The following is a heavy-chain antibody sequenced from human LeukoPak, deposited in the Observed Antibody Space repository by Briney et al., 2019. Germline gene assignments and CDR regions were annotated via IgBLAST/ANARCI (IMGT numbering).Heavy chain of an antibody. Sequence: PGGSLRLSCSASGFTFSTYALNWVRQAPGKGLEWVSYISSSGNTIYYADSVKGRFTISRDDAKNSLSLQMSSLSLEDTAVYYCVRADLWSGPVHWGQGTLVTVSS. CDR1: GFTFSTYA. V-gene: IGHV3-48*01. D-gene: IGHD3-3*01. J-gene: IGHJ4*02. CDR3: VRADLWSGPVH. CDR2: ISSSGNTI.